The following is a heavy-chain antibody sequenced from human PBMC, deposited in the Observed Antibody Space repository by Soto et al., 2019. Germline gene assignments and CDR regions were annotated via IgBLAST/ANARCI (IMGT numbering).Heavy chain of an antibody. V-gene: IGHV1-69*02. J-gene: IGHJ4*02. D-gene: IGHD1-26*01. CDR2: IIPVLDIA. Sequence: QVQLVQSGAGMKRPGSSVKVSCETSGGIFTNYTFNWVRQAPGQGLEWMGWIIPVLDIANYAQKFQGRITITADKSTSTAYLELTGLRSEDTAIYFCAKAPTASSPFDYWGQGTLVTVSS. CDR1: GGIFTNYT. CDR3: AKAPTASSPFDY.